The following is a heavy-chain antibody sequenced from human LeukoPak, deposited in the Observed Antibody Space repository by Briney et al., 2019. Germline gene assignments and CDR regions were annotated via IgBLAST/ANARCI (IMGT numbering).Heavy chain of an antibody. V-gene: IGHV4-31*11. CDR2: IYYSGST. CDR3: ARFSGYSGYQHPEENAFDI. J-gene: IGHJ3*02. Sequence: PSETLSLTCAVSGGSISSGGYYWSWIRQHPGKGLEWIGYIYYSGSTYYNPSLKSRVTISVDTSKNQFSLKLSSVTAADTAVYYCARFSGYSGYQHPEENAFDIWGQGTMVTVSS. CDR1: GGSISSGGYY. D-gene: IGHD5-12*01.